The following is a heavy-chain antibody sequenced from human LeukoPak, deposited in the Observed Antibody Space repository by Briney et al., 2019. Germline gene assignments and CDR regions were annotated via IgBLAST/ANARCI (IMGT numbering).Heavy chain of an antibody. CDR2: INHSGST. J-gene: IGHJ5*02. V-gene: IGHV4-34*01. CDR3: ARLIARIAAAGKNWFDP. D-gene: IGHD6-13*01. CDR1: GGSFSGYY. Sequence: SETLSLTCAVYGGSFSGYYWSWIRQPPGKGLEWIGEINHSGSTNYNPSLKSRVTISVDTSKNQFSLKLSSLTAADTAVYYCARLIARIAAAGKNWFDPWGQGTLVTVSS.